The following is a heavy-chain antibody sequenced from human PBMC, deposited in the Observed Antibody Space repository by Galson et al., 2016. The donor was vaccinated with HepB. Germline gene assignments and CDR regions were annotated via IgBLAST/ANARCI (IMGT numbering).Heavy chain of an antibody. CDR2: IYSGDST. J-gene: IGHJ5*02. V-gene: IGHV3-53*01. CDR3: ARGKAVTGSDPLDP. D-gene: IGHD6-19*01. CDR1: GFTVSSTF. Sequence: SLRLSCAASGFTVSSTFMTWGRQAPGKGLGWVSVIYSGDSTNYADSVKGRFTISRDNSKNTLYLQMNSLRVEDTAVYYCARGKAVTGSDPLDPWGQGTLVTVSS.